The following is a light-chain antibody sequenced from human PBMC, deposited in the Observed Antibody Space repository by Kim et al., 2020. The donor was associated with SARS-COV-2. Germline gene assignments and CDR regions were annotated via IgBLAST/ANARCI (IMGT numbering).Light chain of an antibody. J-gene: IGKJ5*01. V-gene: IGKV1-33*01. CDR1: QDIRNS. CDR2: GGS. CDR3: QQYNSLPVT. Sequence: ASIGDRVTITCQASQDIRNSLTWFQQKPGKAPQLLIYGGSTLESGVPSRFSGSGSGTDFTLTIGSLQTEDIATYYCQQYNSLPVTFGQGTRLEIK.